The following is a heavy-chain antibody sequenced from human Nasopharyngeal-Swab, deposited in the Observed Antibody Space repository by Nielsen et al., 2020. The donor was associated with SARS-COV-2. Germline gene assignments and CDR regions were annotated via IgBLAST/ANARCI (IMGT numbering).Heavy chain of an antibody. V-gene: IGHV3-9*01. CDR1: GFTFDDYA. D-gene: IGHD5-24*01. CDR2: ISWNSGST. Sequence: SLKISCAASGFTFDDYAMHWVRQAPGKGLEWVSGISWNSGSTGYADSVKGRFTISRDNAKNSLYRQMNSLRAEDTALYYCAKIDGYNYLYAFDIWGQGTMVTVSS. CDR3: AKIDGYNYLYAFDI. J-gene: IGHJ3*02.